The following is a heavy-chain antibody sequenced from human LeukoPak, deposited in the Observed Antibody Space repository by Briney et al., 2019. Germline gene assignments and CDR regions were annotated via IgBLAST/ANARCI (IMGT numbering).Heavy chain of an antibody. CDR1: GFTFSSYS. CDR3: ARDTVEMVAERDFYYYFDY. Sequence: PGGSLRLSCAASGFTFSSYSMNWVRQAPGKGLEWVSSISSSSSYIYYADSVKGRFTISRDNAKNSLYLQMNSLRAEDTAVYYCARDTVEMVAERDFYYYFDYWGQGTLVTVSS. CDR2: ISSSSSYI. V-gene: IGHV3-21*01. J-gene: IGHJ4*02. D-gene: IGHD5-24*01.